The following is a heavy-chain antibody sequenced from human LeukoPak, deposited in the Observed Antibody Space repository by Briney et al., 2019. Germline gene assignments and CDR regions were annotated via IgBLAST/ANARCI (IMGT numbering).Heavy chain of an antibody. D-gene: IGHD3-3*01. Sequence: SETLSLTCTVSGGSISSSSYYWGWIRQPPGKGLEWIGSIYYSGSTYYNPSLKSRVTISVDTSKNQFSLKLSSVTAADTAVYYCARLAGGTIFGVVSHDAFDIWGQGTMVTVSS. V-gene: IGHV4-39*01. CDR2: IYYSGST. CDR1: GGSISSSSYY. J-gene: IGHJ3*02. CDR3: ARLAGGTIFGVVSHDAFDI.